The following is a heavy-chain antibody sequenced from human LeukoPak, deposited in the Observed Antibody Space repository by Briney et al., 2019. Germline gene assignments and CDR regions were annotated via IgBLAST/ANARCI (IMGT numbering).Heavy chain of an antibody. CDR3: ARDRGESFWFDP. Sequence: GGSLRLSCAASGFTFSSYSMNWVRQAPGKGLEWVSSISSSSSSRYYGDSVKGRFTISRDNAKNSLYLQMNSLRAEDTAVYYCARDRGESFWFDPWGQGTLVTVSS. V-gene: IGHV3-21*01. CDR1: GFTFSSYS. CDR2: ISSSSSSR. J-gene: IGHJ5*02. D-gene: IGHD3-10*01.